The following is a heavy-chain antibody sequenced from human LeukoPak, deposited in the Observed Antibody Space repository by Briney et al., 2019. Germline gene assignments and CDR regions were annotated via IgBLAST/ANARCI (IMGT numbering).Heavy chain of an antibody. CDR1: GFTFSSYW. CDR2: IKQDGSEK. V-gene: IGHV3-7*01. J-gene: IGHJ4*02. CDR3: ASEDTYSSSWTDY. Sequence: GGSLRLSCAASGFTFSSYWMSWVRQAPGKGLEWVANIKQDGSEKYYVDSVKGRFTISRDNAKNSLYLQMNSLRAEDTAVYYCASEDTYSSSWTDYWGQGTLVTVSS. D-gene: IGHD6-13*01.